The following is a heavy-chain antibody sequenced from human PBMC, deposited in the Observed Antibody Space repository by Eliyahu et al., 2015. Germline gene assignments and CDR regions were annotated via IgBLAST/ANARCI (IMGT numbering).Heavy chain of an antibody. Sequence: QVQLQESGPGLXKPSXTLSLTCTVSGYXISSGYYWGWIRQPPGKGLEWIGSIYHSGSTYYNPSLKSRVTISVDTSKNQFSLKLSSVTAADTAVYYCARKTSVGGFDYWGQGTLVTVSS. CDR1: GYXISSGYY. V-gene: IGHV4-38-2*02. CDR3: ARKTSVGGFDY. D-gene: IGHD3-10*01. J-gene: IGHJ4*02. CDR2: IYHSGST.